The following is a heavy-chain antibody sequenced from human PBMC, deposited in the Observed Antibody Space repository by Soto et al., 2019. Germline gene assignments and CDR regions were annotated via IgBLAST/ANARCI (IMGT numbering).Heavy chain of an antibody. J-gene: IGHJ5*02. V-gene: IGHV4-31*03. CDR2: IYYSGST. CDR1: GGSISSGGYY. Sequence: SETLSLTCTVSGGSISSGGYYWSWIRQHPGKGLEWIGYIYYSGSTYYNPSLKSRVTISVDTSKNQFSLKLSSVTAADTAVYYCARTTGVYYDSSGYPVWFDPWGQGTLVTVSS. D-gene: IGHD3-22*01. CDR3: ARTTGVYYDSSGYPVWFDP.